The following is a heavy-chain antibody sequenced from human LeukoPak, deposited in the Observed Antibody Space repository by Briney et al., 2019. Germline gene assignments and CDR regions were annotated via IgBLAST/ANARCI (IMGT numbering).Heavy chain of an antibody. CDR2: INPNSGGT. CDR1: GYTFTGYY. V-gene: IGHV1-2*02. CDR3: ARDVATITSLFDP. Sequence: ASVKVSCKASGYTFTGYYMHWVRQAPGQGLEWMGWINPNSGGTHYAQKFQGRVTMTRDTSISTAYMELSRLRSDDTAVYYCARDVATITSLFDPWGQGTLVTVS. D-gene: IGHD5-12*01. J-gene: IGHJ5*02.